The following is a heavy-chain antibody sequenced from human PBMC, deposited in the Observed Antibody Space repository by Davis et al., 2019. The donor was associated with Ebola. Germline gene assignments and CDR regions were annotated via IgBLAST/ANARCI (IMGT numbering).Heavy chain of an antibody. J-gene: IGHJ4*02. D-gene: IGHD2-21*01. CDR2: IYYSGST. Sequence: SETLSLTCTVSGGSISSSSYYWGWIRQPPGKGLEWIGSIYYSGSTYYNPSLKSRVTISVDTSKNQFSLKLSSVTAADTAVYFCARGGVAYSDLDYWGQGTLVAVSS. CDR3: ARGGVAYSDLDY. CDR1: GGSISSSSYY. V-gene: IGHV4-39*01.